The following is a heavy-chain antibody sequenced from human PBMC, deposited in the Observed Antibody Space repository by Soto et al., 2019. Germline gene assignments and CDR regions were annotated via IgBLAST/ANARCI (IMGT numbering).Heavy chain of an antibody. D-gene: IGHD3-22*01. CDR1: GFAFNIYA. V-gene: IGHV3-23*01. J-gene: IGHJ4*02. Sequence: EVQLLESGGGLVQPGGSLRLSCAASGFAFNIYAMTWVRQAPGKGLEWVSAISSSGGSTYYADSVKGRFTISRDNPKNTLYLQMNSLRAEDTALYYCAKWGPPQYYYDNGGSIDYWGQGILVTVSS. CDR3: AKWGPPQYYYDNGGSIDY. CDR2: ISSSGGST.